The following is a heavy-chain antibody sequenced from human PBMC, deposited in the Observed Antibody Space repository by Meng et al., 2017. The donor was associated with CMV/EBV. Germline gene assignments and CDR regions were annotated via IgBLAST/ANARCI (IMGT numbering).Heavy chain of an antibody. V-gene: IGHV1-8*01. Sequence: SVKVSCKASGYTFTTYDFHWVRQATGQGLEWMGWMNPHSGNTGYAQKFQGRVTMTRDTSINTAYMELSSLKSEDTAVYYCARDTSKLWVWGYWGQGTLVTVSS. CDR1: GYTFTTYD. D-gene: IGHD2-21*01. J-gene: IGHJ4*02. CDR2: MNPHSGNT. CDR3: ARDTSKLWVWGY.